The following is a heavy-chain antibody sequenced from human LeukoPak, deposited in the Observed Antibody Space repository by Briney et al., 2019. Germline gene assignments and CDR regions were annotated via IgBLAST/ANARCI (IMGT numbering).Heavy chain of an antibody. CDR1: GFTFSGYE. CDR2: ISRSGTII. Sequence: GGSLRLSCAASGFTFSGYEMNWVRQAPGKGLEWVSYISRSGTIISYADYVKGRFTISRANAKNSLYLQMNSLRAEDTAVYHCARERDDYYFDYWGQGTLVTVSS. J-gene: IGHJ4*02. CDR3: ARERDDYYFDY. V-gene: IGHV3-48*03. D-gene: IGHD3-3*01.